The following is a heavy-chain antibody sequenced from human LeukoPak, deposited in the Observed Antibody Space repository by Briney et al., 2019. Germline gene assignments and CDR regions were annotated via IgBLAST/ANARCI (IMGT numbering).Heavy chain of an antibody. CDR2: IYAGDSDT. Sequence: GESLKISCKGSGYSFTSYWIGWVRQMPGKGLEGMGIIYAGDSDTRYSPSFQGQVTISADKSISTAYLQWSSLKASDTAMYYCARRRSIAVAGDNWFDPWGQGTQVTVSS. J-gene: IGHJ5*02. V-gene: IGHV5-51*01. D-gene: IGHD6-19*01. CDR1: GYSFTSYW. CDR3: ARRRSIAVAGDNWFDP.